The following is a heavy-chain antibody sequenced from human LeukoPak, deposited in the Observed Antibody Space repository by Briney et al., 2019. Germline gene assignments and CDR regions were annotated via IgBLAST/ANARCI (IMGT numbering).Heavy chain of an antibody. D-gene: IGHD4-17*01. CDR3: ARGATTVTSY. J-gene: IGHJ4*02. Sequence: GGSLRLSCAASEFTLSGYGMNWVRQAPGKGLEWIPYISSSSRIIYYADSVKGRLTISRDNSKNTLYLQMNSLRAEDTAVYYCARGATTVTSYWGQGTLVTVSS. CDR2: ISSSSRII. CDR1: EFTLSGYG. V-gene: IGHV3-48*01.